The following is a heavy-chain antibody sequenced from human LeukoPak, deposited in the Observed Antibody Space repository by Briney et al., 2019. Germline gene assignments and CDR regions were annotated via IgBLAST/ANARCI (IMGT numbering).Heavy chain of an antibody. V-gene: IGHV3-74*01. CDR2: INSDGSST. J-gene: IGHJ3*02. Sequence: GGSLRLSCAASGFTFSSYWMHWVRQAPGKGLVWVSRINSDGSSTSYADSVKGRFTISRDNAKNTLYLQMNSLRAEDTAVYYCASPGRYSANDAFDIWGQGTMVPVSS. D-gene: IGHD5-12*01. CDR3: ASPGRYSANDAFDI. CDR1: GFTFSSYW.